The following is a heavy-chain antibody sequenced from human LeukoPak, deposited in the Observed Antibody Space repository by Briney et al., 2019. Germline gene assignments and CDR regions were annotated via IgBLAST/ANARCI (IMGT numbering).Heavy chain of an antibody. CDR1: GGSITTYF. CDR3: ARHSSYGDYHFDY. V-gene: IGHV4-59*08. Sequence: PSETLSLTCTVSGGSITTYFWSWIRQPPGKGLEWVGYIRYSVSTSYNPSLKSRVTISVDTSKNQFSLKLSSVTAADTAVYYCARHSSYGDYHFDYWGQGTLVTVSS. J-gene: IGHJ4*02. D-gene: IGHD4-17*01. CDR2: IRYSVST.